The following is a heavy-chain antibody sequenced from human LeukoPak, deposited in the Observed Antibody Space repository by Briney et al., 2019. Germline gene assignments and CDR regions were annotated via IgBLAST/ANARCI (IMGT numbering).Heavy chain of an antibody. CDR3: ARLFHMDV. Sequence: SETLSLTCAVSGYSISSGYYWVWIRQPPGKGLEWIGSVYHTGSTYYHPSLKSRVTISLDTSKNQFSMKLNSVTAADAAVYYCARLFHMDVWGKGTTVTVSS. CDR2: VYHTGST. D-gene: IGHD3-10*01. V-gene: IGHV4-38-2*01. CDR1: GYSISSGYY. J-gene: IGHJ6*03.